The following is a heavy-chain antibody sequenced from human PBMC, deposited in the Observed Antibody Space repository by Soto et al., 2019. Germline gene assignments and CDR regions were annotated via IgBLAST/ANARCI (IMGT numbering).Heavy chain of an antibody. CDR1: GGSFSGYY. CDR3: ARYLWIYYDSSGYTGYYFDY. V-gene: IGHV4-34*01. CDR2: INHSGST. J-gene: IGHJ4*02. D-gene: IGHD3-22*01. Sequence: PSETLSLTCTVYGGSFSGYYWSWFRQPPGKGLEWIGEINHSGSTNYNPSLKSRVTISVDTSKNQFSLKLSSVTAADTAVYYCARYLWIYYDSSGYTGYYFDYWGQGTLVTVSS.